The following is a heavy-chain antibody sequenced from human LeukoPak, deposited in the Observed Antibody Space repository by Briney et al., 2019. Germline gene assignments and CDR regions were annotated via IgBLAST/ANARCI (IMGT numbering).Heavy chain of an antibody. CDR2: ISPNSTYT. D-gene: IGHD6-13*01. CDR3: AAGTAADY. V-gene: IGHV3-11*03. J-gene: IGHJ4*02. Sequence: GGSLRLSCAVSGITFSDYYMNWIRQAPGKGLEWISYISPNSTYTDSADSVKGRFTISRDNAKNSLFLQIDSLRVEDTAVYYCAAGTAADYWGQGTLVTVSS. CDR1: GITFSDYY.